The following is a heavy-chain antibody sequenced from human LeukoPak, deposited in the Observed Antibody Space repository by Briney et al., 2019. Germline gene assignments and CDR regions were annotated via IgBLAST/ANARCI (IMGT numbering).Heavy chain of an antibody. D-gene: IGHD6-19*01. CDR3: ARDGSLYSSGWLGGDY. J-gene: IGHJ4*02. Sequence: GGSLRLSCAASGFTVSSNYMSWVRQAPGKGLEWVSVIYSGGSTYYADSVKGRFTISRDNSKNTLYLQMNSLRAEDTAVYYCARDGSLYSSGWLGGDYWGQGTLVTVSS. CDR1: GFTVSSNY. CDR2: IYSGGST. V-gene: IGHV3-66*02.